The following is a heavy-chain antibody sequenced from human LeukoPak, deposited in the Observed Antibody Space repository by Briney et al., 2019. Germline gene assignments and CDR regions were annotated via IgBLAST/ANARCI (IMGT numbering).Heavy chain of an antibody. V-gene: IGHV1-2*02. D-gene: IGHD2-2*01. J-gene: IGHJ4*02. CDR1: GYTFTGYY. CDR2: INPNSGGT. CDR3: ARDPTSIVVVPAAPLDY. Sequence: ASVKVSCKASGYTFTGYYMHWVRQAPGQGLEWMGWINPNSGGTNYAQKFQGRVTMTRDTSISTAYMELSRLRSDDTAVYYCARDPTSIVVVPAAPLDYWGQGTLVTVSS.